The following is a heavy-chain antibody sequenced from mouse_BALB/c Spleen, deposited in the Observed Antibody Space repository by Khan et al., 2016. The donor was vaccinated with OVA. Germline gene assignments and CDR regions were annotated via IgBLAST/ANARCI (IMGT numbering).Heavy chain of an antibody. CDR1: GFSLSRYD. D-gene: IGHD2-14*01. Sequence: QVQLKESGPGLVAPSQSLSSTCTVSGFSLSRYDIHWVRQPPGKGLEWLGVIWGGGGTDYTSTLKSRLSISTANSTSQDFLKMNSLQTDDTAMYYCARAYYRYYGYYAMDYWGQGTSVTVSS. V-gene: IGHV2-6-4*01. J-gene: IGHJ4*01. CDR3: ARAYYRYYGYYAMDY. CDR2: IWGGGGT.